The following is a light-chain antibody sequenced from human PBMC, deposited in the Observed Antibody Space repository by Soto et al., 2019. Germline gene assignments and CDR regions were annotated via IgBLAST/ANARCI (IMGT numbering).Light chain of an antibody. CDR2: GAS. J-gene: IGKJ4*01. CDR1: QSVSSSY. CDR3: QQYGSSPLT. Sequence: EIEMTQSPCTLSLSPGERATLSCRASQSVSSSYLAWYQQKPGQAPRLLIYGASSRATGIPDRFSGSGSGTDFTLTISSLQPEDFAVYYCQQYGSSPLTFGGGTKVEIK. V-gene: IGKV3-20*01.